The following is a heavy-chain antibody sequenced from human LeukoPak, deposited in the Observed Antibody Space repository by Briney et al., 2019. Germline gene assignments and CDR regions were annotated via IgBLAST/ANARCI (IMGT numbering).Heavy chain of an antibody. CDR2: ISKTGGTK. V-gene: IGHV3-30*18. Sequence: PGGSLRLSCAASGFTFSAYGMQWVRQAPGKGREWLAVISKTGGTKYYADSVKGRFTVSRDNAGNTLYLQMNSLRPEDTAVYYCAKEVGYNYAPLDYWGLGTLVTVSS. D-gene: IGHD5-18*01. CDR1: GFTFSAYG. CDR3: AKEVGYNYAPLDY. J-gene: IGHJ4*02.